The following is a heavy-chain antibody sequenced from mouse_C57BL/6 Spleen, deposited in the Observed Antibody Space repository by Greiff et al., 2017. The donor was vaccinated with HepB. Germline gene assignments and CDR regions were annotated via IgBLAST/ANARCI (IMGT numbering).Heavy chain of an antibody. D-gene: IGHD1-1*01. CDR3: ARYLYYYGSSSGYAMDY. CDR1: GYTFTSYC. Sequence: QVQLQQPGAELVKPGASVKMSCKASGYTFTSYCITWVKQRPGQGLEWIGDIYPGSGSTNYNEKFKSKATLTVDTSSSTAYMQLSSLTSEDSAVYYCARYLYYYGSSSGYAMDYWGQGTSVTVSS. J-gene: IGHJ4*01. V-gene: IGHV1-55*01. CDR2: IYPGSGST.